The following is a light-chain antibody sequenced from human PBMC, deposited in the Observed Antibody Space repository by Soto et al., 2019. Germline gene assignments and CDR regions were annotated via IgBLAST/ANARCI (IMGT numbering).Light chain of an antibody. CDR2: SAS. V-gene: IGKV3-11*01. Sequence: EIVLTQSPTTLFLSPGERATLSCRASQSVRNDLVWYHQKRGQAPRLLIYSASNRAAGIPPRFSASGSGTDFTLTISSLEPEDFAVYYCQQRNNWPPTFGGGTKVEMK. CDR1: QSVRND. CDR3: QQRNNWPPT. J-gene: IGKJ4*01.